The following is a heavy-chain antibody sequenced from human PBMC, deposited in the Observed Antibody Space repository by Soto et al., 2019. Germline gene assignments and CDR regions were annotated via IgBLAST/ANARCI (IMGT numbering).Heavy chain of an antibody. CDR1: GYTFTGYY. V-gene: IGHV1-2*02. J-gene: IGHJ5*02. Sequence: HVQLVQSGTEMSRPGASVKVSCRPSGYTFTGYYIQWVRRAPGQGLEWMGWINPNGGDTSYAQPFQVRVTMTRDRSISTAYMDLSRLTFDDTAIYYCARFLPEAAHAECAIDLWGQGTLGTVSS. CDR3: ARFLPEAAHAECAIDL. CDR2: INPNGGDT. D-gene: IGHD6-19*01.